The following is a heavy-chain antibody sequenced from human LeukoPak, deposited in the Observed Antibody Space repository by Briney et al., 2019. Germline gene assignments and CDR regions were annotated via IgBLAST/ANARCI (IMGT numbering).Heavy chain of an antibody. CDR2: IKEDGSEK. V-gene: IGHV3-7*01. Sequence: PGGPLRLSGAASEFTFSYYGRSWVAKAPGKGLEWVANIKEDGSEKYYVDSVKGRFTISRDNDKNSLYLQMNSLRAEDTAVYYCARPLSSSRHQWGQGTLVTVSS. D-gene: IGHD2-2*01. CDR3: ARPLSSSRHQ. CDR1: EFTFSYYG. J-gene: IGHJ4*02.